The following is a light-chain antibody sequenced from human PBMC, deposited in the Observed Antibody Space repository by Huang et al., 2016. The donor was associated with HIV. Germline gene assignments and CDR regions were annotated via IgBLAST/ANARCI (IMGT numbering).Light chain of an antibody. V-gene: IGKV3-20*01. CDR2: GAS. CDR3: QQYGSSPKT. CDR1: QSVKNNY. J-gene: IGKJ1*01. Sequence: EIVLTQSPGTLSLSPGERATLSCRASQSVKNNYLAWYQQKTGQAPRLLIYGASSRATGIPDRFSGSGSGTDFTLTISRLEPEDFAVFYCQQYGSSPKTFGQGTKVEI.